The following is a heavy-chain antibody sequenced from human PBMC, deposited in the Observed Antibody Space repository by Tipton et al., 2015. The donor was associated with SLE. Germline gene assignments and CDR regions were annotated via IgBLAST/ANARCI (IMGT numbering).Heavy chain of an antibody. D-gene: IGHD6-13*01. CDR1: GGSISSYY. J-gene: IGHJ1*01. CDR3: ARGESWPEYFQH. CDR2: IYYSGST. V-gene: IGHV4-59*01. Sequence: TLSLTCTVSGGSISSYYWSWIRQPPRKGLEWIGYIYYSGSTNYNPPLKSRVTISVDTSKNQFSLKLSSVTAADTAVYYCARGESWPEYFQHWGQGTLVTVSS.